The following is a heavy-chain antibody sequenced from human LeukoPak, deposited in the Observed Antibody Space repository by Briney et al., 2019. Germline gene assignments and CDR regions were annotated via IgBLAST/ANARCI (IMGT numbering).Heavy chain of an antibody. J-gene: IGHJ3*01. D-gene: IGHD1/OR15-1a*01. V-gene: IGHV3-30*15. CDR1: GFTFSSHV. CDR3: ARDEGTVWNIKNYGFDV. CDR2: ISKDGSSE. Sequence: GGSLRLPCAASGFTFSSHVMHWVRQAPGKGLEWLAVISKDGSSEFCADSVKGRFTISRDNSKNTLYLQMSSLRVEDTALYYCARDEGTVWNIKNYGFDVWGQGTVVTVSS.